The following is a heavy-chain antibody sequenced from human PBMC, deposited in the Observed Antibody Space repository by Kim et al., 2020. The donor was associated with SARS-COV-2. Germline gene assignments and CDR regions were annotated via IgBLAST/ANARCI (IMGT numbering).Heavy chain of an antibody. D-gene: IGHD6-25*01. V-gene: IGHV4-39*01. Sequence: SETLSLTCTVSGGSISSSSYYWGWIRQPPGXXLEWIGSIYYSGSTYYNPSLKSRXTISVXXSKXXXSLXLRSXXXADXXXYXXSSGXXXATXXXYY. J-gene: IGHJ6*01. CDR2: IYYSGST. CDR3: SSGXXXATXXXYY. CDR1: GGSISSSSYY.